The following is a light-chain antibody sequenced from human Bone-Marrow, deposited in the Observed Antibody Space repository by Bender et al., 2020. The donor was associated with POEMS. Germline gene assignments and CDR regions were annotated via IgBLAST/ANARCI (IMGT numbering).Light chain of an antibody. CDR3: QTWDSSIVI. Sequence: SYEMTQPPSVSVSPGQTASITCSGDELGEKLLSWYQHKPGQSPLLVLFQDNQRPSGIPERFSGSNSGNTATLTITGSQATDEADYYCQTWDSSIVIFGGGTKLTVL. V-gene: IGLV3-1*01. CDR2: QDN. CDR1: ELGEKL. J-gene: IGLJ2*01.